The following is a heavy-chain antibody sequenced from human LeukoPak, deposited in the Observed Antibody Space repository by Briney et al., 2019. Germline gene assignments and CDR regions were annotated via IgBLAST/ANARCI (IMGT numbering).Heavy chain of an antibody. J-gene: IGHJ4*02. V-gene: IGHV3-7*01. D-gene: IGHD3-10*01. CDR1: GFTFSNYW. Sequence: QAGGTLRLSCTASGFTFSNYWRTWVRQTPGKGLEWLAQIKGDGSEKYFVDSVKGRFTISRDNAKNSLYLQMNSLRAEDTAVYFCVRDSGFRSLDYWGQGTLVTVSS. CDR3: VRDSGFRSLDY. CDR2: IKGDGSEK.